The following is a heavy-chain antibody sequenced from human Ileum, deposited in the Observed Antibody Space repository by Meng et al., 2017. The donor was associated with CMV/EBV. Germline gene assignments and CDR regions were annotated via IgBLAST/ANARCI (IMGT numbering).Heavy chain of an antibody. D-gene: IGHD2-8*02. J-gene: IGHJ5*02. CDR2: LSSDGGSK. CDR1: FSTFP. V-gene: IGHV3-30-3*01. Sequence: FSTFPMHWVRQAPGKGLEWVAVLSSDGGSKYYANSVKDRFSISRDNSENTLYLQMNSLRSEDTAVYFCARDLRFCTGTTCSLFNYFDPWGQGTLVTVSS. CDR3: ARDLRFCTGTTCSLFNYFDP.